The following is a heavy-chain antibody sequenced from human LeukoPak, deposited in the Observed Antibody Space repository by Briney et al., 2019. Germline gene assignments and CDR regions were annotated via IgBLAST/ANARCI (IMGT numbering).Heavy chain of an antibody. CDR2: ISAYNGNT. CDR1: GYTFTSYG. Sequence: APVKVSCKASGYTFTSYGISWVRQAPGQGLEWMGWISAYNGNTNYAQKLQGRVTMTTDTSTSTAYMELRSLRSDDTAVYYCARVDCSGGSCYLGDYWGQGTLVTVSS. D-gene: IGHD2-15*01. J-gene: IGHJ4*02. V-gene: IGHV1-18*04. CDR3: ARVDCSGGSCYLGDY.